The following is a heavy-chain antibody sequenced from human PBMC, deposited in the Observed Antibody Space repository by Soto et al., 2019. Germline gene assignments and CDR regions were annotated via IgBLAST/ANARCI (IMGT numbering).Heavy chain of an antibody. Sequence: EVQLVESGGGLVQPGGSLRLSCAASGFTFSGSWMHWVRQAPGKGLVWVSRINGDGSGTSYADFVKGRFTISRDDAKNTLFMKMNGLRAEDTAVYYCARWIFGSGTANDYWCQGTLVTVSS. J-gene: IGHJ4*02. CDR1: GFTFSGSW. CDR3: ARWIFGSGTANDY. CDR2: INGDGSGT. D-gene: IGHD3-10*01. V-gene: IGHV3-74*01.